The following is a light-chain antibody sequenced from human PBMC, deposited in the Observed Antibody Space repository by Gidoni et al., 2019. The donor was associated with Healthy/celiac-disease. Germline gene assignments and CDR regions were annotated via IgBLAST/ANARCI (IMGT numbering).Light chain of an antibody. CDR1: QSISSW. J-gene: IGKJ1*01. Sequence: DIQLTQSPSTLSASVGDRVTITCRASQSISSWLAWYQQKPGKAPKRLIYKASSLESGVPSRFIGSGSWTECTLTISSLQPDDFATYYCQQYNSSPTWTFGQGTKVEIK. V-gene: IGKV1-5*03. CDR3: QQYNSSPTWT. CDR2: KAS.